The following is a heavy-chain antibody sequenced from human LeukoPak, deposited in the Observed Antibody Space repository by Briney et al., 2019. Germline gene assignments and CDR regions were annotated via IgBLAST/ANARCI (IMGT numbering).Heavy chain of an antibody. CDR2: INGDGSYI. V-gene: IGHV3-74*01. J-gene: IGHJ3*02. CDR3: ARESADAFDI. Sequence: QSGGSLRLSCAASGFTFSSHWIHWVRQAPGKGLVWVSRINGDGSYISYADSVRGRFTISRDNAKNTLHLQMNSLRAEDTAVYYCARESADAFDIWGQGTMVTVSS. CDR1: GFTFSSHW.